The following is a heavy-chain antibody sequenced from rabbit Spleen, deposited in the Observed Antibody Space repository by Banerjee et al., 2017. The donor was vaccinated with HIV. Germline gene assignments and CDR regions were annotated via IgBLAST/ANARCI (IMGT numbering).Heavy chain of an antibody. J-gene: IGHJ2*01. V-gene: IGHV1S40*01. D-gene: IGHD4-1*01. Sequence: QSLQESGGGLFQPGGSLALTCKASGFSLSSTYVMCWVRQAPGKGLEWIACVVSGSSGNTGYASWAKGRSTVSKTSSTTVTLQMTSLTAADTATYFCAKSLYTSGWDAFDSWGPGTLVTVS. CDR3: AKSLYTSGWDAFDS. CDR1: GFSLSSTYV. CDR2: VVSGSSGNT.